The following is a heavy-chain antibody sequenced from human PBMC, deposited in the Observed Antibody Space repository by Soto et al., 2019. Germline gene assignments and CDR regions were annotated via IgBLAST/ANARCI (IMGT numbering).Heavy chain of an antibody. CDR2: IYSGGST. D-gene: IGHD2-15*01. J-gene: IGHJ3*02. Sequence: GGSLRLSCAASGFTVSSNYMSWVRQAPGKGLEWVSVIYSGGSTYYADSVKGRFTISRDNSKNTLYLQMNSLRAEDTAVYYCATPLYIVGDAFDIWGQGTMVTVSS. V-gene: IGHV3-66*01. CDR3: ATPLYIVGDAFDI. CDR1: GFTVSSNY.